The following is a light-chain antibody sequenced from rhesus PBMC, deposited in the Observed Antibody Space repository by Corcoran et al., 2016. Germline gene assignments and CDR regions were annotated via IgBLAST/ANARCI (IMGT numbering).Light chain of an antibody. CDR2: AAS. J-gene: IGKJ1*01. CDR1: QTISSY. CDR3: QQHNSHPRT. Sequence: DIQMTQSPSSLSASVGDRVTITCRASQTISSYLAWYPQKPGKVPKLLIYAASSLESGVPSRFSGMGAGPKFTLTISSLQPEDFATYYCQQHNSHPRTFGQGTKVEIK. V-gene: IGKV1-44*02.